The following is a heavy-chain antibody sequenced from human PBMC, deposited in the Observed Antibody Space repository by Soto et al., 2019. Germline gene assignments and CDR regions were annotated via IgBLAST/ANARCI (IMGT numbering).Heavy chain of an antibody. Sequence: QPSETLSLTCAVYGGSFSGYYWSWVRQAPGKGLEWVSAISPSGGDTYDADSVKGRFAISRDNSKNTLSLQMNSLRAGDTAVYYCAKRVEYSSSWAYFDHWGRGTLVTVSS. CDR3: AKRVEYSSSWAYFDH. J-gene: IGHJ4*02. CDR2: ISPSGGDT. CDR1: GGSFSGYY. V-gene: IGHV3-23*01. D-gene: IGHD6-6*01.